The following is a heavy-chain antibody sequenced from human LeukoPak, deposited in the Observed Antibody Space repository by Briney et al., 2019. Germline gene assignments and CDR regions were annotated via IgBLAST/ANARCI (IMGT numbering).Heavy chain of an antibody. CDR2: IIPIFGTA. J-gene: IGHJ3*02. Sequence: WASVKVSCKASGGTFSSYAISWVRQAPGQGLEWMGGIIPIFGTANYAQKFQGRVTITTDESTSTAYMELSRLRSDDTAVYYCARETGTFEMVRGNAFDIWGQGTMVTVSS. V-gene: IGHV1-69*05. CDR3: ARETGTFEMVRGNAFDI. CDR1: GGTFSSYA. D-gene: IGHD3-10*01.